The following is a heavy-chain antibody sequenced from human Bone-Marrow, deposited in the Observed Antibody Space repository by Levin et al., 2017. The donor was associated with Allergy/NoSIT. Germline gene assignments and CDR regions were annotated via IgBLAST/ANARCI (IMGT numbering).Heavy chain of an antibody. Sequence: MASETLSLTCSVSGASVSSSLYYWGWLRQSPGKGLECLATVYFSGSTYYSPSLKSRVTISLDKSKNHFSLNLTSVTAADTAVYYCARISSGWYHGPFDYWGQGALVIVSS. D-gene: IGHD6-19*01. V-gene: IGHV4-39*07. CDR3: ARISSGWYHGPFDY. J-gene: IGHJ4*02. CDR1: GASVSSSLYY. CDR2: VYFSGST.